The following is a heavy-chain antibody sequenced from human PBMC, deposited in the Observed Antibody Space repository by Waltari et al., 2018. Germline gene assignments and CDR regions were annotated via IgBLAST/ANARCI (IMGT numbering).Heavy chain of an antibody. CDR2: IKQDGSEK. J-gene: IGHJ6*03. Sequence: VQLVESGGGLVQPGGSLSLPCPASAFTFSSYWMSWVRQAPGKGMGWVANIKQDGSEKYYVDSVKGRFTIDRDNAKNSLYLQMNSLRDEDMAVYYCARVKAAAGTRGSYYYYYMDVWGKGTTVTVSS. CDR3: ARVKAAAGTRGSYYYYYMDV. D-gene: IGHD6-13*01. CDR1: AFTFSSYW. V-gene: IGHV3-7*01.